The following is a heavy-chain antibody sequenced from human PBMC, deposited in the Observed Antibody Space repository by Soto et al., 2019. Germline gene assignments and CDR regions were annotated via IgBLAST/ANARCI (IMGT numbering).Heavy chain of an antibody. Sequence: GGSLRLSCAASGFTFSSYGMHWVRQAPGKGLEWVAVISYDGSNKYYADSVKGRFTISRDNSKNTLYLQMNSLRAEDTAVYYCAKKPRPHYDILNPWGQGTLVTVSS. CDR1: GFTFSSYG. CDR2: ISYDGSNK. CDR3: AKKPRPHYDILNP. V-gene: IGHV3-30*18. J-gene: IGHJ5*02. D-gene: IGHD3-9*01.